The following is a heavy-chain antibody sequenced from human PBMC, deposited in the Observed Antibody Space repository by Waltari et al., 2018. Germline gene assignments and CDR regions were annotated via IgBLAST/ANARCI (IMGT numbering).Heavy chain of an antibody. CDR2: ISGSGGST. CDR3: AKDHLAYCTGGVCYPFDY. CDR1: GFTFSSYA. Sequence: EVQLVESGGGLVQPGGSLRLSCAASGFTFSSYAVSWVRQAPGKGLEWVSAISGSGGSTYYADSVKGRFTISRDNSKNTLYLQMNSLRAEDTAVYYCAKDHLAYCTGGVCYPFDYWGQGTLVTVSS. V-gene: IGHV3-23*04. D-gene: IGHD2-8*02. J-gene: IGHJ4*02.